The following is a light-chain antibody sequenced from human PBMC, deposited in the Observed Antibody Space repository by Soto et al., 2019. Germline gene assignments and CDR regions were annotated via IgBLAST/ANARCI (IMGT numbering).Light chain of an antibody. CDR2: DAS. CDR3: QQYNKWPRS. V-gene: IGKV3-15*01. CDR1: QNVNNN. J-gene: IGKJ1*01. Sequence: TQSPVTLSVSPGETATLSCRAGQNVNNNLAWYQQKPGQAPRLLLYDASNRTTGVPARFSGSGSGTDFTLTINSLQSVDSAVYYCQQYNKWPRSFGPGTNVEI.